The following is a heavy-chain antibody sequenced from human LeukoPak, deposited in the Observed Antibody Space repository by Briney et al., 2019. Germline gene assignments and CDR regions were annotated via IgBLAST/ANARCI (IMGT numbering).Heavy chain of an antibody. CDR1: GGSVSSVSYY. Sequence: PSEALSLTCNLSGGSVSSVSYYWGWIRHPPGQSLEWVGTIHHSGSTSYNPFLKSRVIISVDTSKNQFSLRVTSVSAADTAVYYCPREWRETGPNFRGQGTLVTVSS. D-gene: IGHD3-9*01. CDR2: IHHSGST. V-gene: IGHV4-39*02. J-gene: IGHJ4*02. CDR3: PREWRETGPNF.